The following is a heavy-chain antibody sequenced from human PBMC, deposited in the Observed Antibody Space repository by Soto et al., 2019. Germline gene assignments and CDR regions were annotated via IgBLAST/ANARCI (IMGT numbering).Heavy chain of an antibody. CDR2: ISSSGGTP. J-gene: IGHJ3*02. V-gene: IGHV3-23*01. D-gene: IGHD6-19*01. CDR1: RFTFSTYA. Sequence: EVQLLESGGGLVQPGGSLRLSCAAARFTFSTYAMPWVRQAPGKGLEWVSSISSSGGTPSYADSVKGRFTVSRDNSKNILYLQMHSLRAEDTATYYCAKEDSAWNDGLDMWGQGTMVAVSS. CDR3: AKEDSAWNDGLDM.